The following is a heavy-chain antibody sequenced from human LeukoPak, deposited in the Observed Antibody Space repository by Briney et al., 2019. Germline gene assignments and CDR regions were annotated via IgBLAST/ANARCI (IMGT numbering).Heavy chain of an antibody. CDR3: AGGGANVLRFLEWLLPLSR. J-gene: IGHJ4*02. V-gene: IGHV4-30-2*01. D-gene: IGHD3-3*01. CDR1: GGSISSGGYY. CDR2: IYHSGST. Sequence: SETLSLTCTVSGGSISSGGYYWSWIRQPPGKGLEWIGYIYHSGSTYYNPSLKSRVTISVDRSKNQFSLKLSSVTAADTAVYYCAGGGANVLRFLEWLLPLSRWGQGTLVTVSS.